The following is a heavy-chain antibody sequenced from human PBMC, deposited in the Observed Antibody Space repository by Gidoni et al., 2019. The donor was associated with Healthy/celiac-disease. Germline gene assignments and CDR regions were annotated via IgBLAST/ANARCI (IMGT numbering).Heavy chain of an antibody. Sequence: QVQLVQSGADLKKPGASATLSCKAPGYAFTSSAMHWVRQAPGQRHEWMGWINAGNSNTKYSQKFQGRVTITRDTSASTAYMELSSMRSEDTAVYYCARPPYYYDSSGFGTWGQGTLVTVSS. V-gene: IGHV1-3*01. CDR1: GYAFTSSA. CDR2: INAGNSNT. CDR3: ARPPYYYDSSGFGT. J-gene: IGHJ5*02. D-gene: IGHD3-22*01.